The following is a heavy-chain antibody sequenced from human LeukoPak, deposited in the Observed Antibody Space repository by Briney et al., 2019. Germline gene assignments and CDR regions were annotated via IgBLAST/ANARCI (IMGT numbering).Heavy chain of an antibody. Sequence: PGGSLRLSCAASGFAFNAYWMHWVRQAPGKGLVWVSRTNSDGTITTYADSVKGRFTISRDNAKNTLYLQMSSLRVEDTAVYSCASLLTPYHGSGGGGMDVWGQGTTVTVSS. CDR3: ASLLTPYHGSGGGGMDV. J-gene: IGHJ6*02. CDR1: GFAFNAYW. CDR2: TNSDGTIT. D-gene: IGHD3-10*01. V-gene: IGHV3-74*01.